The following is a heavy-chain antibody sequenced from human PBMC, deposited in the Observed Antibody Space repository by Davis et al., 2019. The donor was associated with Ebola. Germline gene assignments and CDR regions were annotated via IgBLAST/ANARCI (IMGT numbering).Heavy chain of an antibody. V-gene: IGHV1-18*01. D-gene: IGHD3-3*01. CDR2: ISAYNGNT. J-gene: IGHJ4*02. CDR1: GYTFTSYG. Sequence: ASVKVSCKASGYTFTSYGISWVRQAPGQGLEWMGWISAYNGNTNYAQKLQGRVTITADKSTSTAYMELRSLRSDDTAVYYCARDGIIPSRRYDFWSGYRFDYWGQGTLVTVSS. CDR3: ARDGIIPSRRYDFWSGYRFDY.